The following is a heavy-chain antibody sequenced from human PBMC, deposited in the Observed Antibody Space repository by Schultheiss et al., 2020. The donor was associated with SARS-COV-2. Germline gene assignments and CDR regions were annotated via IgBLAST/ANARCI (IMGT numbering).Heavy chain of an antibody. CDR2: ISGSGTTT. D-gene: IGHD6-13*01. CDR3: AREPQQLVEGGYYYYYGLDV. Sequence: GGSLRLSCAASGFTFDDYAMHWVRQAPGKGLEWVSAISGSGTTTYYADSVKGRFTISRDNSKNTLYLQMNSLRPEDTAVYSCAREPQQLVEGGYYYYYGLDVWGQGTTVTVSS. J-gene: IGHJ6*02. V-gene: IGHV3-23*01. CDR1: GFTFDDYA.